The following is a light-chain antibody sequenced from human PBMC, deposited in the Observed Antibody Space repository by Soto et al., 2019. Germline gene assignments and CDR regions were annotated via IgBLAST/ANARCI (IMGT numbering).Light chain of an antibody. CDR2: GAS. Sequence: VMTQSPATLSVSPGERVTLSCRASQSVSSNLAWYQQKPGQAPRLLIYGASTRATGIPDRFSGGGSGTDFTLTISRLEPEDFAVYYCQQFSSYPLTFGGGTKVDIK. J-gene: IGKJ4*01. CDR3: QQFSSYPLT. CDR1: QSVSSN. V-gene: IGKV3-15*01.